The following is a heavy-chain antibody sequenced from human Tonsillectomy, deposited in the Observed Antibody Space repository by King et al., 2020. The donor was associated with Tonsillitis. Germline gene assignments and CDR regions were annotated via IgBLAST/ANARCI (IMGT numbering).Heavy chain of an antibody. Sequence: VQLVESGGGVVQPGRSLRLSCAASGFTFSDYAMHWVRQAPGKGLPWVAGISNDGTNKYYADSVKGRFTISRDNSKNSLYLQMNSLRAEDTSVYFCANYYDSSSYSGFDYWGQGTLVSVSS. V-gene: IGHV3-30-3*01. CDR1: GFTFSDYA. CDR3: ANYYDSSSYSGFDY. J-gene: IGHJ4*02. D-gene: IGHD3-22*01. CDR2: ISNDGTNK.